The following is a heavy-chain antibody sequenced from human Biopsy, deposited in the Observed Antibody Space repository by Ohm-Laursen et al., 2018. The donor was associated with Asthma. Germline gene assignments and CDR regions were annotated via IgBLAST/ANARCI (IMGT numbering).Heavy chain of an antibody. D-gene: IGHD2-15*01. J-gene: IGHJ4*02. CDR1: GFTFSSYP. Sequence: SLRLSCTASGFTFSSYPMNWVRQAPGKGLEWLSYINNSSSIIYYADSVKGRFTISRDNAKNSLFLQMNSLRDEDTAVYYCARGYCRGDACYSPPDYWGQGTLVTVSS. CDR3: ARGYCRGDACYSPPDY. CDR2: INNSSSII. V-gene: IGHV3-48*02.